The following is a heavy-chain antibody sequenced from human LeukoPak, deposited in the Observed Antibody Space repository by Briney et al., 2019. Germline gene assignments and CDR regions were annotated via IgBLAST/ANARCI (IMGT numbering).Heavy chain of an antibody. CDR3: ARVGIAAAIDY. J-gene: IGHJ4*02. V-gene: IGHV4-59*12. CDR1: GGSISSYY. Sequence: SETLSLTCTVSGGSISSYYWSWIRQPPGKGLEWIGYIYYSGSTNYNPSLKSRVTISVDTSKNQFSLKLSSVTAADTAVYYCARVGIAAAIDYWGQGTLVTVSS. D-gene: IGHD6-13*01. CDR2: IYYSGST.